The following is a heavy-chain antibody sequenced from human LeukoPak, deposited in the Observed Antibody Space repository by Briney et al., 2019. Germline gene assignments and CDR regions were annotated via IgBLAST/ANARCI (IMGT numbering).Heavy chain of an antibody. CDR3: ARQHDSYYYYYIDV. V-gene: IGHV4-38-2*01. Sequence: SETLSLTCAVSGYSISNGYYWVWIRQPSGRGLEWIGSLYHSDSAYYNTSPRSRVSMSVDTSKNQFSLTLSFVTAADTAVYYCARQHDSYYYYYIDVWGSGTTVTVSS. CDR2: LYHSDSA. J-gene: IGHJ6*03. CDR1: GYSISNGYY.